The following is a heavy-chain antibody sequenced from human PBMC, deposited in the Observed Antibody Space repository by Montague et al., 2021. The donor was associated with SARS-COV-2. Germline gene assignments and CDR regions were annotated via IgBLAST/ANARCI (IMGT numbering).Heavy chain of an antibody. D-gene: IGHD4-23*01. J-gene: IGHJ4*02. CDR3: ARWDPQTLTLIGLRGKSASDY. Sequence: SETRSLTCAVYGGSFSGYYWTWIRQSPGKGLEWNAEINHSGTTNYNFNPSLRSRVTISVDTSKSQFSLKLSSVTAADTGVYYCARWDPQTLTLIGLRGKSASDYWGQGTLVTVSS. CDR2: INHSGTT. CDR1: GGSFSGYY. V-gene: IGHV4-34*01.